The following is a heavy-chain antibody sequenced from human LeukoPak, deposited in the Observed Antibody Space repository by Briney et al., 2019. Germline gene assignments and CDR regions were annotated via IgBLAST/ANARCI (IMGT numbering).Heavy chain of an antibody. CDR1: GFTFSDYY. CDR2: ISSSGSTI. V-gene: IGHV3-11*04. Sequence: KPGGSLRLSCAASGFTFSDYYMSWIRQAPGKGLEWVSYISSSGSTIYYADSVKGRFTISRDNAKNSLYLQMNSLRAEDTAVYYCARAIDSSSWTFYYFDYWGQGTLVTVSS. D-gene: IGHD6-13*01. CDR3: ARAIDSSSWTFYYFDY. J-gene: IGHJ4*02.